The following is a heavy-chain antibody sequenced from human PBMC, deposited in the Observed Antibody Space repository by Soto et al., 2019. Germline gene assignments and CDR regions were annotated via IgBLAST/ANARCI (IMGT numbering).Heavy chain of an antibody. CDR3: ARRGVTTPGYYYYYYMDV. CDR1: GFTVSSNY. V-gene: IGHV3-66*01. CDR2: IYSGGST. Sequence: PGESLKISCAASGFTVSSNYMSWVRQAPGKGLEWVSVIYSGGSTYYADSVKGRFTISRDNSKNTLYLQMNSLRAEDTAVYYCARRGVTTPGYYYYYYMDVWGKGTTVTVSS. D-gene: IGHD5-18*01. J-gene: IGHJ6*03.